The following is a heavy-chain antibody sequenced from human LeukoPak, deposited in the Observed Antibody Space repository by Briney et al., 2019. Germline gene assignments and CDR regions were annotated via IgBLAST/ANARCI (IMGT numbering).Heavy chain of an antibody. V-gene: IGHV3-30*02. Sequence: PVGSLRLSCAASGFTFSSYGMYWVRQAPGKGLEWVAYIRYDATNKFYVDSVKGRFTISRDNSKNTLYLQMNSLRAEDTALYYCAKPLGGNYPQPFDYWGQGTLVTVSS. D-gene: IGHD1-26*01. CDR3: AKPLGGNYPQPFDY. CDR1: GFTFSSYG. CDR2: IRYDATNK. J-gene: IGHJ4*02.